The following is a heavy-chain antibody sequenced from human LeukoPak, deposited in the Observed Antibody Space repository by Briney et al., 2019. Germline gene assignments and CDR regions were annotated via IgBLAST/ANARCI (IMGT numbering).Heavy chain of an antibody. J-gene: IGHJ6*02. CDR3: ACPAYYDSSGAYYYYGMDV. Sequence: GASVKVSCKASGYTFTGYYVHWVRQAPGQGLEWMGWINPNSGGTNYAQKFQGRVTMTRDTSISTAYMELSRLRSDDTAVYYCACPAYYDSSGAYYYYGMDVWGQGTTVTVSS. CDR1: GYTFTGYY. V-gene: IGHV1-2*02. D-gene: IGHD3-22*01. CDR2: INPNSGGT.